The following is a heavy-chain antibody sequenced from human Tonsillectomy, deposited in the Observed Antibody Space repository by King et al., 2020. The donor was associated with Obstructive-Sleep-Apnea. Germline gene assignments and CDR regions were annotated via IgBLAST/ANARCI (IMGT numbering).Heavy chain of an antibody. CDR2: ISDDGSKK. J-gene: IGHJ5*02. D-gene: IGHD6-19*01. CDR3: ARDGDYSSDGQANWFDP. V-gene: IGHV3-30-3*01. Sequence: VQLVESGGGVIQPGRSLRLSCAASGFTFSNYTMHWVRQTPGKGLEWVAVISDDGSKKYYADSVKGRFTISRDNSKNTLYLRMNSLKTEDRAVYYCARDGDYSSDGQANWFDPWGQGTLVTVSS. CDR1: GFTFSNYT.